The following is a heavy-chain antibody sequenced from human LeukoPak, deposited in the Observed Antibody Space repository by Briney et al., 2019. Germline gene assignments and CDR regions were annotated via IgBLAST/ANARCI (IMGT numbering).Heavy chain of an antibody. D-gene: IGHD3-22*01. CDR1: SGSFSGYY. CDR2: INHSGST. J-gene: IGHJ4*02. Sequence: SETLSLTCAVYSGSFSGYYWSWIRQPPGKGLEWIWEINHSGSTNYNPSLMSRVTISVDTSKNQFSLNLSSVTAADTAVYYCARHLRSYYYDSSGYYKGPYLDYWGQGTLVTVSS. V-gene: IGHV4-34*01. CDR3: ARHLRSYYYDSSGYYKGPYLDY.